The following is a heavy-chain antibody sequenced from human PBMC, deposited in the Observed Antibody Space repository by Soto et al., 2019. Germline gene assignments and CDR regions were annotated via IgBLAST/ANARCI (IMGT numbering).Heavy chain of an antibody. J-gene: IGHJ4*02. CDR2: ISGSGDST. CDR3: AKSPGMYYYDSSGYYHYDY. D-gene: IGHD3-22*01. V-gene: IGHV3-23*01. Sequence: PGGSLRLSCAASGFTFSSYAMSWVRQAPGKGLEWVSGISGSGDSTYYADSVKGRFTISRDNSKNTLYLQMNSLRAEDTAVYYCAKSPGMYYYDSSGYYHYDYWGQGTLVTVSS. CDR1: GFTFSSYA.